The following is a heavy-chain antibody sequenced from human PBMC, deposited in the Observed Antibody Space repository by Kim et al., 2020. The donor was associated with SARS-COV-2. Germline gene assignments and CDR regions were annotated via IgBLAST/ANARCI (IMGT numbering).Heavy chain of an antibody. CDR3: ARRAYYDYIWGCYLVDYFYF. D-gene: IGHD3-16*01. CDR1: GFTFSSYS. V-gene: IGHV3-21*01. Sequence: GGSLRLSCAASGFTFSSYSMNWVRQAPGKGLEWVASISSSSSYIYYADSVKGRFTISRDNAKNSLYLQMNSLRAEDTAVYYCARRAYYDYIWGCYLVDYFYFWGQGTLVTVSS. CDR2: ISSSSSYI. J-gene: IGHJ4*02.